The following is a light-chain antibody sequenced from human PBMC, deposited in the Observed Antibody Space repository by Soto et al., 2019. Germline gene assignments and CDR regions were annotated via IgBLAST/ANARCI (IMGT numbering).Light chain of an antibody. CDR2: AAS. J-gene: IGKJ4*01. Sequence: DCQMTQSLSTPSATEGDSVTIICRVSQSISSYLNWYQHKPGKAPKLLISAASTLESGVPSRFSGRGSGTCFTLTISGLQSEDFATYYCQQVYSKLPLPFGGGTKVDIK. CDR1: QSISSY. V-gene: IGKV1-39*01. CDR3: QQVYSKLPLP.